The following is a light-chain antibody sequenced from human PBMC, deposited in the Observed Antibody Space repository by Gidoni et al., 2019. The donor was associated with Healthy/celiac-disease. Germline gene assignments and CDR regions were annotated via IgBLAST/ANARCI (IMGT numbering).Light chain of an antibody. Sequence: QYALTQPASVSGSPGQSIPISCTVTSSDVGGYNYVSWYQQHPGKAPKLMIYDVSNRPSGVSNRFSGSKSGNTASLTISGLQAEDEADYYCSSYTSSILFGGGTKLTVL. CDR3: SSYTSSIL. V-gene: IGLV2-14*01. CDR1: SSDVGGYNY. CDR2: DVS. J-gene: IGLJ2*01.